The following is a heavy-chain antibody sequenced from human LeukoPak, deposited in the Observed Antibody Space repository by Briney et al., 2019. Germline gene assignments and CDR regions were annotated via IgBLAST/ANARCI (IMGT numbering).Heavy chain of an antibody. CDR1: GGSISTSNYY. CDR2: IYYSGST. V-gene: IGHV4-39*01. Sequence: SETLSLTCTVSGGSISTSNYYWGWIRQPPGKGLEWIGSIYYSGSTYYNPSLKSRVTISVDTSKNQFSLKLSSVTAADTAVYYCARLRSSSWYDYWGQGTLVTVSS. CDR3: ARLRSSSWYDY. D-gene: IGHD6-13*01. J-gene: IGHJ4*02.